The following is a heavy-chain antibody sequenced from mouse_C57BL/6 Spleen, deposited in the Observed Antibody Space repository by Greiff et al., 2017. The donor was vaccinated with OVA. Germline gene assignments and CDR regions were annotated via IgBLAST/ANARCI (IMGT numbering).Heavy chain of an antibody. CDR1: GFNIKDDY. CDR2: IDPENGDT. V-gene: IGHV14-4*01. D-gene: IGHD1-1*01. Sequence: EVQLQQSGAELVRPGASVKLSCTASGFNIKDDYMHWVKQRPEQGLEWIGWIDPENGDTEYASKFQGKATITADTSSNTAYLQLSSLTSGDTAVYYCTSITTVVAYWYFDVWGTGTTVTVSS. J-gene: IGHJ1*03. CDR3: TSITTVVAYWYFDV.